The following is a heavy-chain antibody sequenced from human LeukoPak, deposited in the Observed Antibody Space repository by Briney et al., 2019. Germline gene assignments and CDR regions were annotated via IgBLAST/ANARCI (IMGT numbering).Heavy chain of an antibody. CDR2: ISAYNGNT. V-gene: IGHV1-18*01. J-gene: IGHJ4*02. CDR3: ARDRGGELQDY. CDR1: GGTFSSYA. D-gene: IGHD1-26*01. Sequence: ASVKVSCKASGGTFSSYAISWVRQAPGQGLEWMGWISAYNGNTNYAQKLQGRVTMTTDTSTSTAYMELRSLRSDDTAVYYCARDRGGELQDYWGQGTLVTVSS.